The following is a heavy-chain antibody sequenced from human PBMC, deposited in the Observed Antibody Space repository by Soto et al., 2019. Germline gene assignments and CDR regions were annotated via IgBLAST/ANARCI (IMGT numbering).Heavy chain of an antibody. CDR1: GFTFSSYA. CDR3: AKDPIVVVVAAAGNWFDP. D-gene: IGHD2-15*01. Sequence: GGSLRLSCAASGFTFSSYAMSWVRQAPGKGLEWVSAISGSGGSTYYADSVKGRFTISRDNSKNTLYLQMNSLRAEDTAVYYCAKDPIVVVVAAAGNWFDPWGQGTLVTVSS. CDR2: ISGSGGST. J-gene: IGHJ5*02. V-gene: IGHV3-23*01.